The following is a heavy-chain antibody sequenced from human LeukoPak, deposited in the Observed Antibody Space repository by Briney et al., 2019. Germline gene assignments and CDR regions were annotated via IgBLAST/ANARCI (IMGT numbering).Heavy chain of an antibody. Sequence: EASVKVSCKASGTTLSNYGITWVRQAPGQGLEWMGRTIPILGIANYAQKFQGRVTITADKSTSTAYMELSSLRSEDTAVYYCATQTIMTTWDNYFDYWGQGTLVTVSS. CDR1: GTTLSNYG. CDR2: TIPILGIA. CDR3: ATQTIMTTWDNYFDY. V-gene: IGHV1-69*04. J-gene: IGHJ4*02. D-gene: IGHD4-11*01.